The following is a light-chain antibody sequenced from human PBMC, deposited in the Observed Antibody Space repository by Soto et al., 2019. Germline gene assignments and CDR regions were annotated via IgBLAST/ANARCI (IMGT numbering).Light chain of an antibody. CDR3: CSYTHSAYV. CDR1: SSDVGAYNY. CDR2: DVS. V-gene: IGLV2-11*01. J-gene: IGLJ1*01. Sequence: QSVLTQPRSVSGSPGQSVTISCTGTSSDVGAYNYVSWYQQHPAKAPNLMIYDVSKRPSGVPDRFSGSKSGNTASLTISGLQAEDEGDYYCCSYTHSAYVFVTGTKVTVL.